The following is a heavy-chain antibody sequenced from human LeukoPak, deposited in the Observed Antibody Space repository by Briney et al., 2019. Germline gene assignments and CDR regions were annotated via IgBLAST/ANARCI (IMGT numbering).Heavy chain of an antibody. J-gene: IGHJ4*02. CDR1: GGSISSYY. V-gene: IGHV4-59*01. CDR3: ARASGWSHYFDY. Sequence: SETLSLTCTVSGGSISSYYWSWIRQPPGKGLEWIGYIYYSGSTNYNPSLKSRVTISVDTSKNQFSLKLSSVTAADTAVYYCARASGWSHYFDYWGQGTLVTVPS. D-gene: IGHD6-19*01. CDR2: IYYSGST.